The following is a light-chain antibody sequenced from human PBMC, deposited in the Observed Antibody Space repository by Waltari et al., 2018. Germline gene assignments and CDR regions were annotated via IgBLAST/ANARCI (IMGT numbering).Light chain of an antibody. CDR3: ETGGHGTWV. CDR1: SGHSSNI. J-gene: IGLJ3*02. V-gene: IGLV4-69*01. Sequence: QLVLTQSPSASTSLGASVKLTCTLSSGHSSNIIAWLQQQPGKGPRYLMQVNSDGSHRQGDEIPDRFSGSSSGAERYLTISSLQSEDEADYYCETGGHGTWVFGGVTKLTVL. CDR2: VNSDGSH.